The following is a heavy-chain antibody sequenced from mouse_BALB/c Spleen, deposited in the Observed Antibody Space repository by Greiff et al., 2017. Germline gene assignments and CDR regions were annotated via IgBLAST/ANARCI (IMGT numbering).Heavy chain of an antibody. CDR1: GDSITSGY. CDR3: ASKGGGNYVSYFDY. V-gene: IGHV3-8*02. J-gene: IGHJ2*01. Sequence: EVKLQESGPSLVKPSQTLSLTCSVTGDSITSGYWNWIRKFPGNKLEYMGYISYSGSTYYNPSLKSRISITRDTSKNQYYLQLNSVTTEDTATYYCASKGGGNYVSYFDYWGQGTTLTVSS. CDR2: ISYSGST. D-gene: IGHD2-1*01.